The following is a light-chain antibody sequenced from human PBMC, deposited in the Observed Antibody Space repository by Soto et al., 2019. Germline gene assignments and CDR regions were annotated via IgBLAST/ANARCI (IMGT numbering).Light chain of an antibody. V-gene: IGKV3-20*01. CDR1: QSVSSSY. CDR3: QKYGSSHIT. J-gene: IGKJ5*01. Sequence: EIVLTQSPGTLSLSPGERATLSCRASQSVSSSYLAWYQQKPGQAPRLLIYGAYSRATGITDRFSGSGSGTDFTLTIRRMEPEEFAVYYCQKYGSSHITFGQRTRLEIK. CDR2: GAY.